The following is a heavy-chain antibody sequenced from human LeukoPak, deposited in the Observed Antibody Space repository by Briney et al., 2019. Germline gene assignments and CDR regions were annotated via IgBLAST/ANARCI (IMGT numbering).Heavy chain of an antibody. CDR2: ISWNSGSI. D-gene: IGHD6-19*01. V-gene: IGHV3-9*01. CDR1: GFTFDDYA. CDR3: AKGPYSSGWYYFDY. J-gene: IGHJ4*02. Sequence: GGSLRLPCAASGFTFDDYAMHWVRQAPGKGLEWVSGISWNSGSIGYADSVKGRFTISRDNAKNSLYLQMNSLRAEDTALYYCAKGPYSSGWYYFDYWGQGTLVTVSS.